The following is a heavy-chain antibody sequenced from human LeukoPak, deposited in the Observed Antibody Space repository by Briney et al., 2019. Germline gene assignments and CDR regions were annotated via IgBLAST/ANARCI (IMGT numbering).Heavy chain of an antibody. D-gene: IGHD2-15*01. V-gene: IGHV1-18*01. J-gene: IGHJ4*02. CDR2: ISAYNGNT. CDR3: ARDLPLGSMGGSAFDL. Sequence: ASVKVSCKASGYTFTSYGISWVRQAPGQGLEWMGWISAYNGNTNYAQKLQGRVTMTTDTSTSTAYMELRSLRPDDTAVYYCARDLPLGSMGGSAFDLWGQGTLVIVSS. CDR1: GYTFTSYG.